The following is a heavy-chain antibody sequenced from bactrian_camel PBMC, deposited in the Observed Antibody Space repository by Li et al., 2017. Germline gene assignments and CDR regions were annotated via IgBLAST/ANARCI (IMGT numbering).Heavy chain of an antibody. CDR2: IANDGTT. J-gene: IGHJ4*01. V-gene: IGHV3S53*01. CDR1: GLPWTSYC. Sequence: HVQLVESGGGSVQAGGSLRLSCAASGLPWTSYCMGWFRQAPGKEREEVALIANDGTTRYPDSVKGRFTISHDAADNTVYLQMNSLKPEDTAMYYCAATRRNFWFQRFSPAKYDYWGQGTQVTVS. D-gene: IGHD6*01. CDR3: AATRRNFWFQRFSPAKYDY.